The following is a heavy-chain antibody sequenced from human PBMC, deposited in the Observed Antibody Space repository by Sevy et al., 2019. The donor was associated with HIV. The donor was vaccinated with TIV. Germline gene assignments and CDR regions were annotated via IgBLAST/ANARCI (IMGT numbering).Heavy chain of an antibody. V-gene: IGHV3-21*01. CDR2: ISSSSSYI. Sequence: GGSLRLSCAASGFTFSSYSMNWVRQAPGKGLEWVSSISSSSSYIYYADSVKGRFTISRDNAKNSLYLQMNSLRAEDTAVYYCARDRGLDYGDSPFDYWGQGTLVTVSS. CDR3: ARDRGLDYGDSPFDY. J-gene: IGHJ4*02. D-gene: IGHD4-17*01. CDR1: GFTFSSYS.